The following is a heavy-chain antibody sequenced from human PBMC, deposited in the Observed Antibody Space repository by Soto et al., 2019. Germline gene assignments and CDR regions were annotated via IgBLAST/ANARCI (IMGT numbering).Heavy chain of an antibody. V-gene: IGHV4-30-4*01. CDR3: ASTMVRGANPYYFDY. J-gene: IGHJ4*02. Sequence: QVQLQESGPGLVKPSQTLSPTCTVSGGSISSGDYYWSWIRQPPGKGLEWIGYIYYSGSTYYNPSLKSRVTISVDTSKNQFSLKLSSVTAADTAVYYCASTMVRGANPYYFDYWGQGTLVTVSS. CDR2: IYYSGST. CDR1: GGSISSGDYY. D-gene: IGHD3-10*01.